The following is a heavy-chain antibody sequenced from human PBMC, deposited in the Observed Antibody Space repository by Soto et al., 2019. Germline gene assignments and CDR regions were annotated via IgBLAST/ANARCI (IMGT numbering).Heavy chain of an antibody. CDR1: GYTFTSYG. V-gene: IGHV1-18*01. D-gene: IGHD2-15*01. Sequence: ASVKVSCKASGYTFTSYGISWVRQAPGQGLEWMGWISAYNGNTNYAQKLQGRVTMTTDTSTSTAYMELRSLRSDDTAVYYCARGPLRFRSVVVAATHYFDYWGQGTLVTVSS. CDR2: ISAYNGNT. CDR3: ARGPLRFRSVVVAATHYFDY. J-gene: IGHJ4*02.